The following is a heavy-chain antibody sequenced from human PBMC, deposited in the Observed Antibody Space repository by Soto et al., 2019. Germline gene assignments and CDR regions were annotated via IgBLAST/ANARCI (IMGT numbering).Heavy chain of an antibody. Sequence: ASVKVSCKASGYTFTSYAMHWARQAPGQRLEWMGWINAGNGNTKYSQKFQGRVTITRDTSASTVYMELSSLRSEDTAVYYCAREGGGTVTTAPAYYYYGMDVWGQGTTVTVSS. J-gene: IGHJ6*02. D-gene: IGHD4-17*01. CDR1: GYTFTSYA. CDR3: AREGGGTVTTAPAYYYYGMDV. CDR2: INAGNGNT. V-gene: IGHV1-3*01.